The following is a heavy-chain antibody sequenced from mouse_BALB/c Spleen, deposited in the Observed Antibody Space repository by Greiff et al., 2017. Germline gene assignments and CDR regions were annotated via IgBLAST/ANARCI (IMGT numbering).Heavy chain of an antibody. D-gene: IGHD2-10*02. CDR2: ISNGGGST. Sequence: EVKVEESGGGLVQPGGSLKLSCAASGFTFSSYTMSWVRQTPEKRLEWVAYISNGGGSTYYPDTVKGRFTISRDNAKNTLYLQMSSLKSEDTAMYYCARQYGNYDAMDYWGQGTSVTVSS. CDR1: GFTFSSYT. J-gene: IGHJ4*01. V-gene: IGHV5-12-2*01. CDR3: ARQYGNYDAMDY.